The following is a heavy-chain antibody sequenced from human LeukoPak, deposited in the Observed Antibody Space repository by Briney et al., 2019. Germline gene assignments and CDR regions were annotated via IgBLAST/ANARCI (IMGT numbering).Heavy chain of an antibody. J-gene: IGHJ4*02. D-gene: IGHD4-17*01. CDR2: IYYSGST. CDR1: GGSVSSSSYY. CDR3: ARRTTVTIDC. Sequence: SETLSLTCTVSGGSVSSSSYYWGWIRQPPGKGLEWIGSIYYSGSTYYNPSLKSRVTISVDTSKNQFSLKLSSVTAADTAVYYCARRTTVTIDCWGQGTLVTVSS. V-gene: IGHV4-39*01.